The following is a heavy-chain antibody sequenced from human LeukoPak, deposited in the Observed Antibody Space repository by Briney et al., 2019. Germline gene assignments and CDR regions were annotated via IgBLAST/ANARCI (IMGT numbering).Heavy chain of an antibody. D-gene: IGHD3-22*01. V-gene: IGHV1-69*13. CDR2: IVPIFGTA. CDR1: GGTFSSYA. Sequence: ASVKVSCKASGGTFSSYAISWVRQAPGQGLEWMGGIVPIFGTANYAQKFQGRVTITADESTSTAYMELSSLRSEDTAVYYCARARSYYYDSSPYGMDVWGQGTTVTVPS. J-gene: IGHJ6*02. CDR3: ARARSYYYDSSPYGMDV.